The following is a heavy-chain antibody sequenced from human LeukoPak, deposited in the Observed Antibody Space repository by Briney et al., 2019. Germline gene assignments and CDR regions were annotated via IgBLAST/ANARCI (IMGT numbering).Heavy chain of an antibody. CDR3: ARGYGGYLS. V-gene: IGHV3-7*04. CDR1: GFTFSTYW. J-gene: IGHJ5*02. D-gene: IGHD4-23*01. Sequence: GGSLRLSCAASGFTFSTYWMTWVRQAPGKGLEWEANIKQDGSEKYYVDSVKGRFTISRDNAKNSLYLQMNSLRAEDTAVYYCARGYGGYLSWGQGTLVTVSS. CDR2: IKQDGSEK.